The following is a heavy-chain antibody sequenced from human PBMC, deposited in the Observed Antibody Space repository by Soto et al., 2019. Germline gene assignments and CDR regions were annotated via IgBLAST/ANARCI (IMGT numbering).Heavy chain of an antibody. D-gene: IGHD2-2*01. J-gene: IGHJ6*02. CDR2: IYTSGST. CDR3: ARDTSEVVPAAPYYYYYGMDV. CDR1: GGSISSYY. V-gene: IGHV4-4*07. Sequence: SETLSLTCTVSGGSISSYYWSWIRQPAGKGLEWIGRIYTSGSTSYNPSLKSRVTMSVDTSKNQFSLKLSSVTAADTAVYYCARDTSEVVPAAPYYYYYGMDVWGQGTTVTVSS.